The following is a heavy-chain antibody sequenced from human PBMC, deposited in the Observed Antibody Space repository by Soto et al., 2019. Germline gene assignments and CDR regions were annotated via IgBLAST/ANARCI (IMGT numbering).Heavy chain of an antibody. CDR2: IYYSGST. CDR3: ARDLRFRGFYGMDV. V-gene: IGHV4-31*03. Sequence: QVQLQESGPGLVKPSQTLSLTCTVSGGSISSGGYYWSWIRQHPGKGLEWIGYIYYSGSTYYNPSLKSRVTISVDTSKNQFALKLSSVTAADTAVYYCARDLRFRGFYGMDVWGQGTTVTVSS. D-gene: IGHD3-10*01. CDR1: GGSISSGGYY. J-gene: IGHJ6*02.